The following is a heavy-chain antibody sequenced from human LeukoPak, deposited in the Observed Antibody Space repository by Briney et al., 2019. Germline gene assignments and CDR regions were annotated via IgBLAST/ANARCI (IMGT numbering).Heavy chain of an antibody. J-gene: IGHJ6*02. V-gene: IGHV4-4*02. CDR3: ARDANVGSGWPYYYYGMDV. CDR2: IWHSGNT. Sequence: SGTLSLTCAVSGGSISSSNWWSWVRQAPGKGLEWIGEIWHSGNTNYNPSLKSRVTMSVDKSKNQFSLKLSSVTAADTAVYYCARDANVGSGWPYYYYGMDVWGQGTTVTVSS. CDR1: GGSISSSNW. D-gene: IGHD6-19*01.